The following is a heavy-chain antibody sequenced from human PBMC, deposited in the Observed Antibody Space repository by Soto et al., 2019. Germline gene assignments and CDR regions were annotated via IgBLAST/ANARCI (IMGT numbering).Heavy chain of an antibody. V-gene: IGHV3-23*01. CDR2: ISGSGDST. Sequence: TGGSLRLSCAASGFTFSSYWMHWVRQAPGKGLVWVSGISGSGDSTHYADSVKGRFTISRDNSKNTLYLQMNSLRAEDTAVYYCAKQAPYSNSWYEIDHWGQGTLVTVSS. CDR1: GFTFSSYW. D-gene: IGHD6-13*01. J-gene: IGHJ4*02. CDR3: AKQAPYSNSWYEIDH.